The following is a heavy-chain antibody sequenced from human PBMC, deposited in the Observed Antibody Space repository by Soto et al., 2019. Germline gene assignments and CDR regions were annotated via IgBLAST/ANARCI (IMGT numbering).Heavy chain of an antibody. Sequence: GESLKISCKGSGYSFTSYWIGWVRQMPGKGPEWMGIIYPGDSDTRYSPSFQGQVTISADKSISTAYLQWSSLKASDTAMSYCARHGRFRTTHYAFDFWGQGTMVTVSS. CDR1: GYSFTSYW. V-gene: IGHV5-51*01. CDR3: ARHGRFRTTHYAFDF. D-gene: IGHD4-17*01. CDR2: IYPGDSDT. J-gene: IGHJ3*01.